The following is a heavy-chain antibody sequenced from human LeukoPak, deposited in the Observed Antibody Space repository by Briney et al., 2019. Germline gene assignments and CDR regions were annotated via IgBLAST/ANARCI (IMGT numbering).Heavy chain of an antibody. CDR3: ARSSRAAYDSSGYYYGYFQ. V-gene: IGHV4-30-2*01. CDR2: IYHSGST. CDR1: GGSISSGGYY. Sequence: SPSETLSLTCTVSGGSISSGGYYWSWIRQPPGKGLEWIGYIYHSGSTYYNPSLKSRVTISVDRSKNQFSLKLSSVTAADTAVYYCARSSRAAYDSSGYYYGYFQ. J-gene: IGHJ1*01. D-gene: IGHD3-22*01.